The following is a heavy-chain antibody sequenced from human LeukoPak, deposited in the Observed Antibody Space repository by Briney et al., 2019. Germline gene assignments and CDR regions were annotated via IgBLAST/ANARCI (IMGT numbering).Heavy chain of an antibody. CDR2: INPNSGGT. Sequence: GASVKVSCKASGYTFTGYYMHWVRQAPGQGLEWMGWINPNSGGTNYAQKFQGRVTMTRDTSISTAYMELSRLRSDDTAVYYCARGGPDPYSSSGGDTAFDIWGQGTMVTVSS. CDR1: GYTFTGYY. V-gene: IGHV1-2*02. J-gene: IGHJ3*02. CDR3: ARGGPDPYSSSGGDTAFDI. D-gene: IGHD6-13*01.